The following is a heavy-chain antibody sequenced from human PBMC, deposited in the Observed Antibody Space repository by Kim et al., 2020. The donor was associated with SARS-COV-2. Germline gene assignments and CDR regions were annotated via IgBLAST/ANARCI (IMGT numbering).Heavy chain of an antibody. CDR1: GGSISSYY. D-gene: IGHD6-19*01. J-gene: IGHJ2*01. Sequence: SETLSLTCTDSGGSISSYYWSWIRQPPGKGLEWIGYIYYSGSTNYNPSLKSRVTISVDTSKNQFSLKLSSVTAADTAVYYCTRDRRGIAVPGHCDFDLWGRGTLDTVSS. V-gene: IGHV4-59*01. CDR3: TRDRRGIAVPGHCDFDL. CDR2: IYYSGST.